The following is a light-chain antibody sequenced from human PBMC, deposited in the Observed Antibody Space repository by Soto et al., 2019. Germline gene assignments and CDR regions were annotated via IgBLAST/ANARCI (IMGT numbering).Light chain of an antibody. J-gene: IGKJ4*01. CDR2: RTF. V-gene: IGKV3-20*01. CDR3: QQFSRPPLT. Sequence: EIVLTQSPGTLSLSPGERATLSCRASQSIASSYLAWYQQKPGQPPRLLLYRTFNRATGIPDRFSGRGSETDFTLTISRLEPEDFAVYFCQQFSRPPLTFGGGTKVEI. CDR1: QSIASSY.